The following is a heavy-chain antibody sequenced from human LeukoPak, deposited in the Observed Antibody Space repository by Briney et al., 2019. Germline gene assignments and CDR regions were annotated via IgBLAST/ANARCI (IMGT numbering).Heavy chain of an antibody. CDR3: ASGSGWAKDY. CDR1: GYTFTGYY. Sequence: GASVKVSCRASGYTFTGYYMHWVRQAPGQGLEWMGWINPNSGGTNYAQKFQGWVTVTRDTSISTAYMELSSLRSEDTAVYYCASGSGWAKDYWGQGTLVTVSS. J-gene: IGHJ4*02. CDR2: INPNSGGT. V-gene: IGHV1-2*04. D-gene: IGHD6-19*01.